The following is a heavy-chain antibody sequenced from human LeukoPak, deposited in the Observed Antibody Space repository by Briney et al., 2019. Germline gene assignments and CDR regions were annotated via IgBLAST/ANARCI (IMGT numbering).Heavy chain of an antibody. CDR3: AKDSPLVGYTSGWSSNSFDH. CDR1: GFTFSESW. CDR2: MNQDGSEK. D-gene: IGHD6-19*01. V-gene: IGHV3-7*03. J-gene: IGHJ4*02. Sequence: GGSLRLSCAASGFTFSESWMSWVRQAPGKGLEWVANMNQDGSEKDYVDSVKGRFTISRDNSKNTVYLQLNSLRADDTAVHYCAKDSPLVGYTSGWSSNSFDHWGQGTLVTVSS.